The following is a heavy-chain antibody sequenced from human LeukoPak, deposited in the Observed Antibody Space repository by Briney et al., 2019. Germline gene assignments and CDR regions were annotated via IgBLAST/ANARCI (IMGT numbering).Heavy chain of an antibody. CDR3: TTHKQYSSSWPYFDY. CDR1: GFTFSNAW. V-gene: IGHV3-15*01. Sequence: GGSLRLSCTASGFTFSNAWMSWVRQAPAKGLGWVGRIKSKTDGGTTDYAAPVKGRFTISRDDSKNTLYLQMNSLKTEDTAVYYCTTHKQYSSSWPYFDYWGQGTLVTVSS. J-gene: IGHJ4*02. D-gene: IGHD6-13*01. CDR2: IKSKTDGGTT.